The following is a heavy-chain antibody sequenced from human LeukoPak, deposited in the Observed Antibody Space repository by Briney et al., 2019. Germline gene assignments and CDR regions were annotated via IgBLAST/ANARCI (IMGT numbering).Heavy chain of an antibody. CDR1: GVSISSSNW. J-gene: IGHJ4*02. Sequence: PSGTLSLTCAVSGVSISSSNWWSWVRQPPGKGLEWIGEIYHSGSTNYNPSLKSRVTISVDKSKNQFSLKLSSVTAADTAVYYCARRDHCSSASCYNGDFDYWGQGTLVTVSS. CDR3: ARRDHCSSASCYNGDFDY. CDR2: IYHSGST. D-gene: IGHD2-2*02. V-gene: IGHV4-4*02.